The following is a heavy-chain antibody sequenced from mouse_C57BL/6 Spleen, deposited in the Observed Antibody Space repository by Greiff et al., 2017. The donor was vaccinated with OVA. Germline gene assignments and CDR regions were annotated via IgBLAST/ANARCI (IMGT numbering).Heavy chain of an antibody. D-gene: IGHD1-1*01. Sequence: VQLQESGPGLVAPSQSLSITCTVSGFSLTSYGVHWVRQPPGKGLEWLVVIWSDGSTTSNSALKSRLSISKDNSKSQVFLKMNSLQTDDTAMYYCARHYYGSSYYAMDYWGQGTSVTVSS. CDR1: GFSLTSYG. CDR2: IWSDGST. V-gene: IGHV2-6-1*01. CDR3: ARHYYGSSYYAMDY. J-gene: IGHJ4*01.